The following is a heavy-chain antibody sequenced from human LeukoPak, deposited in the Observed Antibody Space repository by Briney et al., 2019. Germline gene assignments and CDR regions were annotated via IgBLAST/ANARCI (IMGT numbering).Heavy chain of an antibody. D-gene: IGHD2-2*01. Sequence: GGSLRLSCAASEFSFSIYTMNWVRQAPGRGLEWVSSISSSGNFIEYADSVKGRITISRDNAKNSLYLHMNSLGAEDTAVYYCATSGCTNCFFDYWGQGTLVTVSS. J-gene: IGHJ4*02. V-gene: IGHV3-21*01. CDR3: ATSGCTNCFFDY. CDR2: ISSSGNFI. CDR1: EFSFSIYT.